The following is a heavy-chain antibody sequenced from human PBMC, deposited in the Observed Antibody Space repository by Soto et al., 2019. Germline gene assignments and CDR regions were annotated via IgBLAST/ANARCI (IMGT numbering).Heavy chain of an antibody. CDR3: ARELYSRYEVLYYSGMDL. V-gene: IGHV1-69*13. D-gene: IGHD5-12*01. J-gene: IGHJ6*02. CDR1: GYTFTSYG. CDR2: ISAIYGTA. Sequence: ASVKVSCKASGYTFTSYGISWVRQAPGQGLEWMGGISAIYGTANYAQKFQGRVTITADASTSTAYMELSSLRSEDTAVYYCARELYSRYEVLYYSGMDLWGQGTRGTV.